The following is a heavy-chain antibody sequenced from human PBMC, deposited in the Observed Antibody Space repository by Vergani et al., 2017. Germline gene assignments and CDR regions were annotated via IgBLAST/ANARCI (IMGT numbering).Heavy chain of an antibody. CDR3: AKDRGSRWYLDAFDI. V-gene: IGHV3-23*01. CDR2: ISGSGGST. Sequence: EVQLLESGGGLVQPGGSLRLSCAASGFTFSSYAMSWVRQAPGKGLEWVSAISGSGGSTYYANSVKGLFTISRDNTKNTLCLLMNSLRAEDTAVYYCAKDRGSRWYLDAFDIWGQGRMVTVSS. CDR1: GFTFSSYA. D-gene: IGHD6-13*01. J-gene: IGHJ3*02.